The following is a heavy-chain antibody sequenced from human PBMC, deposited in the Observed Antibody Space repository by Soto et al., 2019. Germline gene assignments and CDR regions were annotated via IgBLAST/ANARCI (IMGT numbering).Heavy chain of an antibody. CDR2: ISHSGST. J-gene: IGHJ4*02. V-gene: IGHV4-59*01. CDR1: GGSISGYY. CDR3: ARRAITAAKGSFDS. Sequence: SETLSLTCTVSGGSISGYYWTWIRQLPGKGMEWIGYISHSGSTEYNPSLKSRVTISKDTSNNQFSLILRSVTAADTAIYYCARRAITAAKGSFDSXGQGTLVT. D-gene: IGHD1-20*01.